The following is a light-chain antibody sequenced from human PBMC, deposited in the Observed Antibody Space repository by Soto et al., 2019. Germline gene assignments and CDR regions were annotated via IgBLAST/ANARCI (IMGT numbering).Light chain of an antibody. Sequence: QSALTQPASVSGSPGQSITISCTGTSSAVGGYNYVSWYQQHPGKAPKLMIYEVSNRPSGVSNRFSGSKSGNTASLTISGLQAEDEADYYCSSYTSSSTPVVFGGGTKVTVL. CDR2: EVS. J-gene: IGLJ2*01. V-gene: IGLV2-14*01. CDR3: SSYTSSSTPVV. CDR1: SSAVGGYNY.